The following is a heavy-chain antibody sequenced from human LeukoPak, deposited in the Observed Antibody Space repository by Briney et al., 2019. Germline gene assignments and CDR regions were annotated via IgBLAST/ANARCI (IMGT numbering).Heavy chain of an antibody. CDR2: MNSKSGDT. CDR3: ERGGLRAGTGGLDP. J-gene: IGHJ5*02. V-gene: IGHV1-8*01. D-gene: IGHD1-14*01. CDR1: GYTFIDYD. Sequence: ASVKVSCKASGYTFIDYDINWVRQATGQGLEWMGWMNSKSGDTGYAQKFQGRVTMTRKTSISTAYMELSSLRPDDTAVYYCERGGLRAGTGGLDPWGQGTLVIVSS.